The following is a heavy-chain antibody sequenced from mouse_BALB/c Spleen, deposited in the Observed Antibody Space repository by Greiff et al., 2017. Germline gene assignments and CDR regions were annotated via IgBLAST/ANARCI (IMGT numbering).Heavy chain of an antibody. CDR1: GYTFTSYW. D-gene: IGHD3-3*01. J-gene: IGHJ2*01. Sequence: VHLVESGAELVKPGASVKLSCKTSGYTFTSYWIQWVKQRPGQGLGWIGEIFPGTGTTYYNEKFKGKATLTIDTSSSTAYMQLSSLTSEDSAVYFCARGRGTGDFDYWGQGTTLTVSS. CDR3: ARGRGTGDFDY. CDR2: IFPGTGTT. V-gene: IGHV1S132*01.